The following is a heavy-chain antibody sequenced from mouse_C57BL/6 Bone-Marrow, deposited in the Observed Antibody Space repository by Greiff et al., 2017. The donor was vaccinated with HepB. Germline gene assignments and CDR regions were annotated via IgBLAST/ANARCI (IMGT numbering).Heavy chain of an antibody. D-gene: IGHD2-4*01. J-gene: IGHJ1*03. Sequence: VQLQQSGAELARPGASVKLSCKASGYTLTSYGISWVKQRTGQGLEWIGEIYPRSGNTYYNEKFKGKAKLTADKSSSTAYMELRSLTSEDSAVYCCARTMITKWYFDVWGTGTTVTVSS. V-gene: IGHV1-81*01. CDR1: GYTLTSYG. CDR2: IYPRSGNT. CDR3: ARTMITKWYFDV.